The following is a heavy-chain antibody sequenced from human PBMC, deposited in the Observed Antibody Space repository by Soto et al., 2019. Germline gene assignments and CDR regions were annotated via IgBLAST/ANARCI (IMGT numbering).Heavy chain of an antibody. CDR2: TYYRSKWYN. CDR3: ARDPGFDGYGFYYFYALDV. D-gene: IGHD5-18*01. CDR1: GDSVSSSSAA. Sequence: SQTLSLTCAISGDSVSSSSAAWNWIRQSPSRGFEWLGRTYYRSKWYNEYALSLQSRIGINPDTAKNRFSLQLHSVTPEDTAVYYCARDPGFDGYGFYYFYALDVWGQGTTVTVSS. J-gene: IGHJ6*02. V-gene: IGHV6-1*01.